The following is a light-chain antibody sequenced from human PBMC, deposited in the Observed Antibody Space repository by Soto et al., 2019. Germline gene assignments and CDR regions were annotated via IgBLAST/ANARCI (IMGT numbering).Light chain of an antibody. V-gene: IGKV1-12*01. Sequence: DIQMTQSPFSVSASVGERVTTTFRASQGITSWLAWYQQKPGTAPNLLISPASSLQSGDPSRFSGSGSGPDFTLIISNLQPEDFATYYCRQAHSFPLTFGGGTKVEI. J-gene: IGKJ4*01. CDR1: QGITSW. CDR3: RQAHSFPLT. CDR2: PAS.